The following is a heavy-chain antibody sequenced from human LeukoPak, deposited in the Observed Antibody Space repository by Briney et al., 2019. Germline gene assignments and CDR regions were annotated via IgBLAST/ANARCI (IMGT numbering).Heavy chain of an antibody. Sequence: GASVKVSCKASGYTFTSYGISWVRQAPGQGLEWMGWITAYNDNTYYAQKLQGRVTMTTDTSTSTAYMELSSLRSEDTAVYYCATSGGTVTALTYNWFDPWGQGTLVTVSS. D-gene: IGHD4-17*01. J-gene: IGHJ5*02. CDR1: GYTFTSYG. CDR3: ATSGGTVTALTYNWFDP. V-gene: IGHV1-18*01. CDR2: ITAYNDNT.